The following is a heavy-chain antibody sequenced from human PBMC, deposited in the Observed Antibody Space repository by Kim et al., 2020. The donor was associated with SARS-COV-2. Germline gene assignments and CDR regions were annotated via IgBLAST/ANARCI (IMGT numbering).Heavy chain of an antibody. CDR3: ARDSYYSNYVEYYYMDV. CDR1: GFTFSSYS. CDR2: ISSSSSTI. D-gene: IGHD4-4*01. Sequence: GGSLRLSCAASGFTFSSYSMNWVRQAPGKGLEWVSYISSSSSTIYYADSVKGRFTISRDNAKNSLYLQMNSLRDEDTAVYYCARDSYYSNYVEYYYMDVWGKGTTVTVSS. V-gene: IGHV3-48*02. J-gene: IGHJ6*03.